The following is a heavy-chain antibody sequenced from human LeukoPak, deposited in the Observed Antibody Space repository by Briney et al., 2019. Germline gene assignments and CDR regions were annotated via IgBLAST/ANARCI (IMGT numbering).Heavy chain of an antibody. J-gene: IGHJ4*02. Sequence: GGSLRLSCAASGFTFSSYGMHWVRQAPGKGLEWVAVIWYDGSNKYYADSVKGRFTISRDNSRNTMYLQMDSLRAEDTAVYYCAKEYDSGGYGANFDYWGQGTLVTVSS. CDR2: IWYDGSNK. D-gene: IGHD3-10*01. CDR3: AKEYDSGGYGANFDY. V-gene: IGHV3-30*02. CDR1: GFTFSSYG.